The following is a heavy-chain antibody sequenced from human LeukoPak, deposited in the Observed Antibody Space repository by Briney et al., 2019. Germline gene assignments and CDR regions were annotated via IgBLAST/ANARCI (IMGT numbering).Heavy chain of an antibody. V-gene: IGHV4-34*01. CDR3: ARGKWLLDPGDY. Sequence: KPSETLSLTCAVYGGSFSGYYWSWIRQPPGKGLEWIGEINHSGSTNYNPSLKSRVTISVDTSKNQFSLKLSSVTAADTAVYYCARGKWLLDPGDYWGQGTLVTVSS. D-gene: IGHD5-24*01. CDR2: INHSGST. J-gene: IGHJ4*02. CDR1: GGSFSGYY.